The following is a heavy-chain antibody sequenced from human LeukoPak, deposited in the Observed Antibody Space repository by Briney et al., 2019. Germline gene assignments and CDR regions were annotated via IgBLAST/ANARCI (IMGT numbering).Heavy chain of an antibody. D-gene: IGHD6-13*01. CDR2: INHSGTT. CDR1: GGSLSGIY. J-gene: IGHJ4*02. CDR3: ARDPCSRSSCPLRH. V-gene: IGHV4-34*01. Sequence: SETLSLTCAVSGGSLSGIYCNWIRQTPGKGLEWIGEINHSGTTNYSPSLKSRVAISVDTSKNQCSLKLTSVTAADTAVYYCARDPCSRSSCPLRHWGQGTQVTVSS.